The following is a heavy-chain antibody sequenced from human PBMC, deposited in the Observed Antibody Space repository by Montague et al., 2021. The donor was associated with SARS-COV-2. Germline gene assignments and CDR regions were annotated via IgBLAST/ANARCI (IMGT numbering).Heavy chain of an antibody. V-gene: IGHV4-39*02. CDR1: GGSMNNKCYY. CDR3: ARQLPAAGGGYEYIDV. D-gene: IGHD6-13*01. Sequence: SETLSLTCAVSGGSMNNKCYYWVWVRQPPGKGLEWLGSASVNFNSYYNPSLKIRVLIFLDTSQNPFSLRLGSVTAADTAFYSSARQLPAAGGGYEYIDVWGRGTPVAVS. J-gene: IGHJ2*01. CDR2: ASVNFNS.